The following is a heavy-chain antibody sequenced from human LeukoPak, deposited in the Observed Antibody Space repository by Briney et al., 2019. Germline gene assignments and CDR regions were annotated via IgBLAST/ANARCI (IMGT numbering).Heavy chain of an antibody. V-gene: IGHV3-23*01. CDR1: GFTFNTYA. CDR2: ISGSGRST. Sequence: GGSLRLSCAASGFTFNTYAMSWVRQAPGKGLEWVSTISGSGRSTYYADSVKGRFTISRDNSNNTLYLQMTSLSAEGTAVFFCAKDHSDVAVVYFFDSWGQGTLVTVSS. CDR3: AKDHSDVAVVYFFDS. D-gene: IGHD6-19*01. J-gene: IGHJ4*02.